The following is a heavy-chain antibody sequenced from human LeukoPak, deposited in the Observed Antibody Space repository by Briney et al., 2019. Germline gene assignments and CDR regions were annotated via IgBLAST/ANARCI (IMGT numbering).Heavy chain of an antibody. V-gene: IGHV5-51*01. CDR1: GYSFTSYW. D-gene: IGHD2-8*01. CDR3: ARRSNAYEFDY. J-gene: IGHJ4*02. Sequence: GESLKISCKGSGYSFTSYWIAWVRQMPGEGLEWVGIIYPGDSDTRYSPSFQGQVTISADKSISTAYLQWNSLKASDTAMYYCARRSNAYEFDYWGQGTLVTVSS. CDR2: IYPGDSDT.